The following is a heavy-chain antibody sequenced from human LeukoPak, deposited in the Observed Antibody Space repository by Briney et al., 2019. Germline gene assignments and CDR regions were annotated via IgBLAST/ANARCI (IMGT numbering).Heavy chain of an antibody. CDR2: IYTSGST. CDR3: ARASDFWSGYPDAFDI. V-gene: IGHV4-4*07. CDR1: GGSISSYY. Sequence: SETLSLTCTVSGGSISSYYWSWIRQPAGKGLEWIGRIYTSGSTNYNPSLKSRVTMSVDTSKNQFSPKLSSVTAADTAVYYCARASDFWSGYPDAFDIWGQGTMVTVSS. J-gene: IGHJ3*02. D-gene: IGHD3-3*01.